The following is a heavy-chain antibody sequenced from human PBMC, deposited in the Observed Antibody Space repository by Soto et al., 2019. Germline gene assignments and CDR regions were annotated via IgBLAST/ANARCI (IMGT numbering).Heavy chain of an antibody. V-gene: IGHV4-59*13. CDR1: GGSISSYY. J-gene: IGHJ5*02. CDR3: ARGIAVAGTCFDP. CDR2: IHYSGST. Sequence: PSETLSLTCTVSGGSISSYYWSWIRQPPGKGLEWIGYIHYSGSTNYNPSLKSRVTISVDTSKNQFSLKLSSVTAAATAVYYCARGIAVAGTCFDPWGKGTLVSVSS. D-gene: IGHD6-19*01.